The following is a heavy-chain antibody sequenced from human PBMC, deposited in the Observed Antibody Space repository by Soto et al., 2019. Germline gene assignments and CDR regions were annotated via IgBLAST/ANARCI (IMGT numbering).Heavy chain of an antibody. CDR3: ARVEVTGIAAY. CDR2: IYYSGNT. V-gene: IGHV4-59*01. Sequence: PSETLSLTCTVSGGSISSYYWSWIRQPPGKGLEWIGYIYYSGNTNYNPSLKSRVTISVDTSKNQFSLKLSSVTAADTAVYYCARVEVTGIAAYWGQGTLVTVSS. D-gene: IGHD6-13*01. CDR1: GGSISSYY. J-gene: IGHJ4*02.